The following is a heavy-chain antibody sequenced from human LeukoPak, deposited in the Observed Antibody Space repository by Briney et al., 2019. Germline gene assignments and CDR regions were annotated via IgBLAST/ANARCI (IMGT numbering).Heavy chain of an antibody. J-gene: IGHJ6*03. CDR2: ISYDGSNK. Sequence: GGSLRLSCAASGFTFSSYGMHWVRQAPGKGLDWVAVISYDGSNKYYADSVKGRFTISRDNSKNTLYLQMHSLRAEDTAVYYCAASPVTTSIYYYYYMDVWGKGTTVTVSS. CDR1: GFTFSSYG. V-gene: IGHV3-30*03. CDR3: AASPVTTSIYYYYYMDV. D-gene: IGHD4-17*01.